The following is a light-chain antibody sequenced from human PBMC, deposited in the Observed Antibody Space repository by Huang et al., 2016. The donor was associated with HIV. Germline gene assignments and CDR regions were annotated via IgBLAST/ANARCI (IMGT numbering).Light chain of an antibody. V-gene: IGKV3-15*01. CDR3: QQYNNWHLT. Sequence: IVMTQTPATLPVSPGGRATLSCRASQSVCTYLAWYQQKPGQTPRLIIYGSTTSATGVPARFSGSGSGTDFTLTINSLQSEDFGIYYCQQYNNWHLTFGGGTKV. CDR1: QSVCTY. J-gene: IGKJ4*01. CDR2: GST.